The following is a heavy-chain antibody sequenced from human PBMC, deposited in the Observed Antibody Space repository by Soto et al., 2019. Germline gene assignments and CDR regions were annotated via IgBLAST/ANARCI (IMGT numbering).Heavy chain of an antibody. Sequence: QVQLQQWGAGLLKPSETPSLNCAVTGGSISGYYWSLIRQPPGKGLEWIGEVKDGGHTNYSPSLRGRVTISSDTSNNPFSLRLNSVTAADTGVYYGARGQECGVATHWDQGSLVTVSS. D-gene: IGHD5-12*01. CDR1: GGSISGYY. CDR3: ARGQECGVATH. CDR2: VKDGGHT. V-gene: IGHV4-34*01. J-gene: IGHJ4*02.